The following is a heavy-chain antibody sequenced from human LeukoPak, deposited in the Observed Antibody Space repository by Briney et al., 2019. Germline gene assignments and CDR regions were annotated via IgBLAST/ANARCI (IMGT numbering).Heavy chain of an antibody. CDR2: INTNTGNP. V-gene: IGHV7-4-1*02. CDR1: GYTFTSYA. D-gene: IGHD6-19*01. CDR3: ASNPDGYSSGWEESIFDY. J-gene: IGHJ4*02. Sequence: ASVKVSCKASGYTFTSYAMNWVRQAPGQGLEWMGWINTNTGNPTYAQGFTGRFVFSLDTSVSTAYLQISSLKAEDTAVYYCASNPDGYSSGWEESIFDYWGQGTLVTVSS.